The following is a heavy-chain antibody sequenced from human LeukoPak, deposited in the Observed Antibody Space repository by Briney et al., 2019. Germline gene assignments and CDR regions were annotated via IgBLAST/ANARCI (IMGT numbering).Heavy chain of an antibody. CDR3: ARDSGSGWRPEYFQH. D-gene: IGHD6-19*01. CDR1: GGSISSYY. CDR2: IYYSGST. Sequence: SETLSLTCTVSGGSISSYYWSWIRQPPGKGLEGIGYIYYSGSTNYNPSLKSRVTISVDTSKNQFSLKLSSVTAADTAVYYCARDSGSGWRPEYFQHWGQGTLVTVSS. J-gene: IGHJ1*01. V-gene: IGHV4-59*01.